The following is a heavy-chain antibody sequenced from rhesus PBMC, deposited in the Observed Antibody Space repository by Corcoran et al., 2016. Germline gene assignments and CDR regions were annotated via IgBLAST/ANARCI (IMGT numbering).Heavy chain of an antibody. CDR2: ISGSGGTT. D-gene: IGHD6-43*01. CDR3: ARARSSSYEAAFDF. V-gene: IGHV4-173*01. Sequence: LQLQESGPGLVKPSETLSVICAVPGGSSSSNYWSWRRQSPGKGPEWVGRISGSGGTTYSNPSRRSRVTISTDTSKNQFFLRLSFVTAADTAVYYCARARSSSYEAAFDFWGQGLRVIVSS. CDR1: GGSSSSNY. J-gene: IGHJ3*01.